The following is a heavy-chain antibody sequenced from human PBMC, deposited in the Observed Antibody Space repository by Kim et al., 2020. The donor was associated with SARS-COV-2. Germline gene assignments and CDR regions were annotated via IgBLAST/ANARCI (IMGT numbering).Heavy chain of an antibody. Sequence: SETLSLTCSVSGGSISSSSYYWGWIRQPPGKGLEWIGSIFYSGDTYYNPSLKSRVTISVDTSKNQFSLKLSSVTAADTAVYFCARIGYDSSGYYLFDYWGQGSLVTVSS. D-gene: IGHD3-22*01. CDR2: IFYSGDT. J-gene: IGHJ4*02. V-gene: IGHV4-39*07. CDR1: GGSISSSSYY. CDR3: ARIGYDSSGYYLFDY.